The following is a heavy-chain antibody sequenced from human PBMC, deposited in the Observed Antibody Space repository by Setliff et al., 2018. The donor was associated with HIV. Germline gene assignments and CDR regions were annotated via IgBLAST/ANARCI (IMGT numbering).Heavy chain of an antibody. CDR2: IYYSGST. J-gene: IGHJ3*02. V-gene: IGHV4-39*01. CDR1: GGSISSSSYY. CDR3: ARRVDYYDSSGYYYHDAFDI. Sequence: PSETLSLTCTVSGGSISSSSYYWGWIRQPPGKGLEWIGSIYYSGSTYYNPSLKSRVTISVDTSKNQFSLKLSSVTAADTAVYYCARRVDYYDSSGYYYHDAFDIWGQGTMVTVSS. D-gene: IGHD3-22*01.